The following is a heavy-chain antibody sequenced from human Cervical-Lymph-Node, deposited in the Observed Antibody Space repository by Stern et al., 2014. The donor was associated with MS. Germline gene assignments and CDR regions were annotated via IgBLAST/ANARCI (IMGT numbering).Heavy chain of an antibody. J-gene: IGHJ4*02. V-gene: IGHV2-5*02. CDR1: GFSVATAGVG. CDR2: HYLDGDK. CDR3: AHSRVKYCRGGTCYSSLFDY. Sequence: QVTLKESGPTLVKPTQTVTLTCTLSGFSVATAGVGVGWIRQPPGKALEWLALHYLDGDKLYSPSLKNRLTIIKDTSKNQVVLTMTNVDPVDTATYYCAHSRVKYCRGGTCYSSLFDYWGQGTLVTVSS. D-gene: IGHD2-15*01.